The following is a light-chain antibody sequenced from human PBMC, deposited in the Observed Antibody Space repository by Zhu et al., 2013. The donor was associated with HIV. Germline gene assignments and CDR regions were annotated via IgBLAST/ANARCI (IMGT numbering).Light chain of an antibody. Sequence: DIVLTQSPGTLSLSPGERATLSCRTSQSVGYYLAWYQQKPGQSPRLLIYLASTRATGIPDRFSGSGSGTDFTLTISRLEPEDFAVYYCQQYGSSPTFGGGTKVEIK. CDR2: LAS. V-gene: IGKV3-20*01. J-gene: IGKJ4*01. CDR3: QQYGSSPT. CDR1: QSVGYY.